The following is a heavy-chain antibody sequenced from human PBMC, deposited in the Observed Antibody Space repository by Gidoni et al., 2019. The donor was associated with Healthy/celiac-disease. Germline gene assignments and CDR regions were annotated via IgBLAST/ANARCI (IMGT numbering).Heavy chain of an antibody. J-gene: IGHJ4*02. V-gene: IGHV3-23*01. CDR1: GFTFSSYA. Sequence: EVQLLESGGGLVQPGGSLRLSCAASGFTFSSYAMSWVRQAPGKGLGWVSAISGIGGSTYYADSVKGRFTISRDNSKNTLYLQMNSLRAEDTAVYYCAKDRGFWSGSIDYWGQGTLVTVSS. CDR2: ISGIGGST. CDR3: AKDRGFWSGSIDY. D-gene: IGHD3-3*01.